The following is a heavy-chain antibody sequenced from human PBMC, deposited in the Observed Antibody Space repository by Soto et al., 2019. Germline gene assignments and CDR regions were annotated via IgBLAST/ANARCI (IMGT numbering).Heavy chain of an antibody. Sequence: SETLSLTCSVSGDSLKNHYWAWIRHSPGKGLEWIGNIYDSGSTNYNPSLKSRVTISVDTSKNQFSLKLSSVTAADTAVYYCARGGYYGSGSYYTRSYYYYGMDVWGQGTTVTVSS. V-gene: IGHV4-59*11. CDR1: GDSLKNHY. CDR2: IYDSGST. CDR3: ARGGYYGSGSYYTRSYYYYGMDV. J-gene: IGHJ6*02. D-gene: IGHD3-10*01.